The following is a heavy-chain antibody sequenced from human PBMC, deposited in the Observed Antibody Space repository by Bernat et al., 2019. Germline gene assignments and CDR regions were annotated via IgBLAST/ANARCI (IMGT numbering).Heavy chain of an antibody. J-gene: IGHJ4*02. D-gene: IGHD6-6*01. CDR1: GFTFSSYG. CDR3: ANAVGSSSSMDDY. Sequence: QVQLVESGGGVVQPGRSLRLSCAASGFTFSSYGMHWVRQAPGKGLEWVAVISYDGSNKYYADSVKGRFTISRDNSKNTLYLQMNSLRAEDTAVYYCANAVGSSSSMDDYWGQGTLVTVSS. V-gene: IGHV3-30*18. CDR2: ISYDGSNK.